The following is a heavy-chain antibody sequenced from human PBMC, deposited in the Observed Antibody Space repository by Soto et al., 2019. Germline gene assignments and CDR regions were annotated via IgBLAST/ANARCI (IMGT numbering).Heavy chain of an antibody. CDR2: IYTSGST. Sequence: SETLSLPCTVSGGSISSYHWSWIRQPAGKGLEWIGRIYTSGSTNYNPSLKSRVTMSVDTSKNQFSLKLSSVTAADTAVYYCARVSGYDLYYYGRDVWGQGTTVTVSS. V-gene: IGHV4-4*07. D-gene: IGHD5-12*01. J-gene: IGHJ6*02. CDR3: ARVSGYDLYYYGRDV. CDR1: GGSISSYH.